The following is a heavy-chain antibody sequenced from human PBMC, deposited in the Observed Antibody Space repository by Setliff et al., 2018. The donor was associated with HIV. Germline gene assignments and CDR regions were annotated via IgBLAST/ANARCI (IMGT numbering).Heavy chain of an antibody. V-gene: IGHV4-34*01. CDR1: GGSFSNYY. CDR3: ARDAELPGPPVHDAFDL. D-gene: IGHD1-1*01. Sequence: SETLSLTCAVYGGSFSNYYWTWIRQPPGKGLEWLGEINHSGSTNYNPSLKSRVTISVDTSKNHFSLKLSSVTAADTAVYYCARDAELPGPPVHDAFDLWGPGTMVTISS. J-gene: IGHJ3*01. CDR2: INHSGST.